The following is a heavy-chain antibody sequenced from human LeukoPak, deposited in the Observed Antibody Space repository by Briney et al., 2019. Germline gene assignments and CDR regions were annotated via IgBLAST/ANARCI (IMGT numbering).Heavy chain of an antibody. Sequence: GASVKVSCKASGGTFSSHAISWVRQAPGQGLEWMGGIIPIFGTANYAQKFQGRVTITADKSTSTAYMELSSLRSEDTAVYYCARDWVGYCSGGSCYSTTEFDYWGQGTLVTVSS. CDR1: GGTFSSHA. CDR3: ARDWVGYCSGGSCYSTTEFDY. CDR2: IIPIFGTA. J-gene: IGHJ4*02. D-gene: IGHD2-15*01. V-gene: IGHV1-69*06.